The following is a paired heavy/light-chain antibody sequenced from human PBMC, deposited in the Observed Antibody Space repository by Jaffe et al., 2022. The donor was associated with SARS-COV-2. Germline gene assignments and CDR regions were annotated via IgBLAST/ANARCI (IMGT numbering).Light chain of an antibody. CDR2: QDD. J-gene: IGLJ1*01. CDR1: NLGQKY. Sequence: SSEVSQPPSVSVSPGQTASITCSGDNLGQKYACWYQQKPGQSPLLLIYQDDQRPSGIPERFSGSKSGNTATLTISGTQAVDEADYYCQAWDGHTAPFGTGTKVSVL. CDR3: QAWDGHTAP. V-gene: IGLV3-1*01.
Heavy chain of an antibody. CDR2: IWPRDSDA. CDR1: GYSFTTHW. D-gene: IGHD3-10*01. J-gene: IGHJ5*01. Sequence: EVQMVQSGAELKEPGESLKISCKGSGYSFTTHWIAWVRQMPGKGLEWMGIIWPRDSDARYSPSFRGQVTFSVDKSVTTAYLQWSSLKAADTAIYYCARQADSGLDSWGQGTLVTVSS. CDR3: ARQADSGLDS. V-gene: IGHV5-51*01.